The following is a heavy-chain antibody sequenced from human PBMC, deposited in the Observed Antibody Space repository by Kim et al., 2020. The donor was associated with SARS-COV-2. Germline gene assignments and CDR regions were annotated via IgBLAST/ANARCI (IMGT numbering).Heavy chain of an antibody. J-gene: IGHJ5*02. V-gene: IGHV1-69*13. CDR3: ARDLSITIFGVGPSDPAANWFDP. CDR2: IIPIFGTA. D-gene: IGHD3-3*01. CDR1: GGTFSSYA. Sequence: SVKVSCKASGGTFSSYAISWVRQAPGQGLEWMGGIIPIFGTANYAQKFQGRVTITADESTSTAYMELSSLRSEDTAVYYCARDLSITIFGVGPSDPAANWFDPWGQGTLVTVSS.